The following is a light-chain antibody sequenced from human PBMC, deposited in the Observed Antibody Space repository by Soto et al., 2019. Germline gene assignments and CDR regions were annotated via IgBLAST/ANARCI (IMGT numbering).Light chain of an antibody. V-gene: IGKV3-20*01. CDR1: QSVSSN. CDR2: GAS. J-gene: IGKJ5*01. CDR3: QQYGTSPPIT. Sequence: TVLTQSPATLSLSPGDRATLSCRASQSVSSNLAGYQQNPGQAPRLLIYGASSRATGIPDRFSGSGSGTDFTLTIRRLEPEDFAVYYCQQYGTSPPITCGQGTRLEI.